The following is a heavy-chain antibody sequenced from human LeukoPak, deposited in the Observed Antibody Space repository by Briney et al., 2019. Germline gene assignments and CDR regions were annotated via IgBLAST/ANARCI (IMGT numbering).Heavy chain of an antibody. J-gene: IGHJ4*02. CDR2: ISGSGDST. CDR3: ARKYYGGNSGGFDY. D-gene: IGHD4-23*01. Sequence: PGGSLRLSCAASGFTFRTYAMSWVRQTPGKGLEWVSAISGSGDSTYYADSVKGRFTFSRDNSKNTLYLQMNSLRAEDTAVYYCARKYYGGNSGGFDYWGQGTLVTVSS. CDR1: GFTFRTYA. V-gene: IGHV3-23*01.